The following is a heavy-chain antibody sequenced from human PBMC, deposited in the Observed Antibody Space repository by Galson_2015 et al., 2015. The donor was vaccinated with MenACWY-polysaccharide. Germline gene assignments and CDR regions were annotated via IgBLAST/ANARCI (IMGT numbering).Heavy chain of an antibody. CDR3: ARGHYGLDV. CDR2: ISKSGDST. Sequence: SLRLSCAASGFSLGGWYMSWNRQAPGKGLEWLSYISKSGDSTFYADSVKGRFAIFRDNAKNSLYLQLNSLEVEDTAIYYCARGHYGLDVWGQGTTVTVSS. V-gene: IGHV3-11*01. J-gene: IGHJ6*02. CDR1: GFSLGGWY.